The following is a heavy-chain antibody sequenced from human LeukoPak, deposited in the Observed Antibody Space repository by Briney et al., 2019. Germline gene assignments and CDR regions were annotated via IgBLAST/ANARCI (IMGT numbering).Heavy chain of an antibody. D-gene: IGHD3-10*01. J-gene: IGHJ4*02. Sequence: PGGSLRLSCAASGFTFSYYGMNWVRQAPGKGLEWLSGISPRGGGTYYADSVKGRFTISRDDSKNTLYLHMHSLRADDTALYYCAKDLHGAFDYWGQGILVTVSS. CDR1: GFTFSYYG. CDR3: AKDLHGAFDY. CDR2: ISPRGGGT. V-gene: IGHV3-23*01.